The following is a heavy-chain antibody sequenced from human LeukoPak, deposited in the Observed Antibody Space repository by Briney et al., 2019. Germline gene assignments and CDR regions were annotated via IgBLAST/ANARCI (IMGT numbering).Heavy chain of an antibody. V-gene: IGHV4-34*01. CDR3: ARNLHNFDY. CDR1: GGSFSGYY. J-gene: IGHJ4*02. Sequence: SETLSLTCAVYGGSFSGYYWSWIRQPPGKGLEWIGEIYHSGSTNYNPSLKSRVTISVDKSKNQFSLKLSSVTAADTAVYYCARNLHNFDYWGQGTLVTVSS. CDR2: IYHSGST.